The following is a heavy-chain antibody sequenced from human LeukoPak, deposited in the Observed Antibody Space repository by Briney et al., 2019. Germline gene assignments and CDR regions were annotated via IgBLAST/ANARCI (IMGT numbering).Heavy chain of an antibody. CDR1: GGSIRSYY. CDR2: MYYTGAT. Sequence: SADPLSLTCTVSGGSIRSYYWIWIRQPPGKGREWIGYMYYTGATSYNPSLKSRVTISVDTSKKQFSLKLTSVAAADTAVYYCARYGGSGWVIDNWGQGTLVTVSS. J-gene: IGHJ4*02. D-gene: IGHD6-19*01. CDR3: ARYGGSGWVIDN. V-gene: IGHV4-59*08.